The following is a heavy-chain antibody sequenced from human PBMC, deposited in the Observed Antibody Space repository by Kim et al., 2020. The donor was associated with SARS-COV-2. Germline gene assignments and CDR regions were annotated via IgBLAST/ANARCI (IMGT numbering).Heavy chain of an antibody. CDR2: GST. D-gene: IGHD5-12*01. CDR3: ARESGYVAY. Sequence: GSTNYNPSLKSRVTISVDTSKNQFSLKLSSVTAADTAVYYCARESGYVAYWGQGTLVTVSS. V-gene: IGHV4-34*01. J-gene: IGHJ4*02.